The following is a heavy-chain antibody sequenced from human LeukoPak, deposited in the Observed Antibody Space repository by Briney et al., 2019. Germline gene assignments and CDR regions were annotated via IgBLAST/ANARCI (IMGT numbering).Heavy chain of an antibody. D-gene: IGHD3-10*01. J-gene: IGHJ4*02. CDR2: VFPSDSDT. Sequence: GESLKSSCKGSGYSFTSYWIGWVRQMPGKGLEWMGIVFPSDSDTRYSPSFQGQVTISADKSISTAYLQWSSLKASDTAMYYCATGLHRVFNYWGQGTLVTVSS. CDR3: ATGLHRVFNY. CDR1: GYSFTSYW. V-gene: IGHV5-51*01.